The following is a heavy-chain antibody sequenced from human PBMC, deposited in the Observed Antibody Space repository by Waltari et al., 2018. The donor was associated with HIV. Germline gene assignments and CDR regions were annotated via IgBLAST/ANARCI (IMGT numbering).Heavy chain of an antibody. CDR2: ISGYNGDT. V-gene: IGHV1-18*01. CDR3: ARDHYYGSSGYYSDY. CDR1: GYNFTNYG. D-gene: IGHD3-22*01. Sequence: QVHLVQSGAELRKPGASVTASCKASGYNFTNYGITWVRQAPGQGLEWMGWISGYNGDTKYAQKVRRRVTMTTATSTSTAYLEMGSLRFDDTAVYYGARDHYYGSSGYYSDYWGQGTLVTVSS. J-gene: IGHJ4*02.